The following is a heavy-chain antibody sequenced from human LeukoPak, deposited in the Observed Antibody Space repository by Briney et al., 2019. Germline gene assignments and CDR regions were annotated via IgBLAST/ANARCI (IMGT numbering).Heavy chain of an antibody. V-gene: IGHV1-69*05. CDR1: GGTFSSYA. Sequence: SVKVSCKASGGTFSSYAISWVRQAPGQGLEWMGRIILIFGSANYAQKFQGRVTITTDESTSTAYMELISLRSEDTAVYYCARDFANYYDSSRLDYWGQGTLVTVSS. CDR3: ARDFANYYDSSRLDY. D-gene: IGHD3-22*01. J-gene: IGHJ4*02. CDR2: IILIFGSA.